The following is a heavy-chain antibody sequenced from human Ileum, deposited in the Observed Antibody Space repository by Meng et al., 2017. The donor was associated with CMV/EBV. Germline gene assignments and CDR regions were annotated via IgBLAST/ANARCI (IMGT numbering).Heavy chain of an antibody. J-gene: IGHJ5*02. Sequence: SSYWMHWVRQAPGKGLVWVSRINRDGSSTSYADSVKGRFTISRDNAKNTLYLQMNSLRAEDTAVYYCARTSITIFGVVKVPHNWFDPWGQGTLVTVSS. D-gene: IGHD3-3*01. CDR2: INRDGSST. CDR1: SSYW. V-gene: IGHV3-74*01. CDR3: ARTSITIFGVVKVPHNWFDP.